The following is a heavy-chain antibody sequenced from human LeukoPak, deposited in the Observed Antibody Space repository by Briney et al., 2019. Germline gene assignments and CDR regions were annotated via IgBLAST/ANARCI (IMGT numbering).Heavy chain of an antibody. CDR3: ARTYYYGSVDDAFDI. CDR1: GGSISSYY. J-gene: IGHJ3*02. D-gene: IGHD3-10*01. CDR2: IYYSGST. Sequence: SETLSLTCTVSGGSISSYYWSWIRQPPGKGLEWIGSIYYSGSTYYNPSLKSRVTISVDTSKNQFSLKLSSVTAADTAVYYCARTYYYGSVDDAFDIWGQGTMVTVSS. V-gene: IGHV4-59*05.